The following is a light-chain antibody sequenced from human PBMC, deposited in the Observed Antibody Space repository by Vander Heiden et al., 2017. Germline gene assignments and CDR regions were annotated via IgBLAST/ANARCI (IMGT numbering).Light chain of an antibody. CDR1: QSISSD. J-gene: IGKJ4*01. CDR3: QQSYSTPLT. CDR2: AAS. Sequence: DNQMTQSPSSLSASVGDRVTITCRASQSISSDLNWYQQKPGKAPKLLIYAASSLQSGVPSRFSGSGSGTDFTLTISSLQPEDFATYYCQQSYSTPLTFGGGTKVEIK. V-gene: IGKV1-39*01.